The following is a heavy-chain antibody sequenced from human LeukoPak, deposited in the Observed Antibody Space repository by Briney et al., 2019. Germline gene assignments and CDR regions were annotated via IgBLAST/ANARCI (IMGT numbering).Heavy chain of an antibody. CDR2: ISSSSSYT. CDR1: GFTFSDYY. Sequence: PGGSLRLSCAASGFTFSDYYMSWIRQAPGKGLEWVSYISSSSSYTNYADSVKGRFTISRDNAKNSLYLQMNSLRVEDTAVYYCAKDWGTSGTTGWMFEYWGQGTLVTVSS. CDR3: AKDWGTSGTTGWMFEY. V-gene: IGHV3-11*06. D-gene: IGHD1-1*01. J-gene: IGHJ4*02.